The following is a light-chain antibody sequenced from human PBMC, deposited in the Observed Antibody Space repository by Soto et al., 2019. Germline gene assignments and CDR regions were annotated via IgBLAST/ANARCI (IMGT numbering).Light chain of an antibody. V-gene: IGKV3-15*01. J-gene: IGKJ4*01. CDR3: QQYKIWPRT. CDR2: DTS. CDR1: QSVHNN. Sequence: EVVMTQSPATLSVSPGDRATLSCRASQSVHNNLAWYQQKPGQAPRLLIFDTSTRATDIPIRFTGGGSGTEFTLTISSLQSEDSAVHYCQQYKIWPRTFGGGTKVEIK.